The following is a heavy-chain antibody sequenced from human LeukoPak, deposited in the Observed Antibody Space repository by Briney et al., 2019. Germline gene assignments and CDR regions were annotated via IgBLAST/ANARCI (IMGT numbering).Heavy chain of an antibody. J-gene: IGHJ4*02. V-gene: IGHV3-23*01. CDR1: GFTFSSYA. CDR2: ISGSGGST. Sequence: PGGSLRLSCAASGFTFSSYAMSRVRQAPGKGLEWVSAISGSGGSTYYADSVKGRFTISRDNSKNTLYLQMNSLRAEDTAVYYRAKVGQQQLVFNYWGQGTLVTVSS. D-gene: IGHD6-13*01. CDR3: AKVGQQQLVFNY.